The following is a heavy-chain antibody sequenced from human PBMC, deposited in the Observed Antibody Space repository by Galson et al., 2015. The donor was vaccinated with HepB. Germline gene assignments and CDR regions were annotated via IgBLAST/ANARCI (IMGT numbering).Heavy chain of an antibody. D-gene: IGHD2-2*01. CDR2: IWYDGSNK. V-gene: IGHV3-33*01. J-gene: IGHJ6*02. CDR1: GFTFSSYG. CDR3: ARDDIVVVPAASIRTYYYGMDV. Sequence: SLRLSCAASGFTFSSYGMHWVRQAPGKGLEWVAVIWYDGSNKYYADSVKGRFTISRDNSKNTLYLQMNSLRAEDTAVYYCARDDIVVVPAASIRTYYYGMDVWGQGTTVTVSS.